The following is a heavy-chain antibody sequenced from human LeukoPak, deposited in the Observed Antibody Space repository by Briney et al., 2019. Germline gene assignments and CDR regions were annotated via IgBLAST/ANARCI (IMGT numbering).Heavy chain of an antibody. Sequence: PWGALRLSCAAPGFTFSSYEKNWVRPAPGKGLEWVSYISSSGSTIYYADSVKGRFTISRDNAKNSLYLQMNSLRAEDTAVYYCAELGITMIGGVWGKGTTVTISS. CDR3: AELGITMIGGV. D-gene: IGHD3-10*02. CDR1: GFTFSSYE. J-gene: IGHJ6*04. V-gene: IGHV3-48*03. CDR2: ISSSGSTI.